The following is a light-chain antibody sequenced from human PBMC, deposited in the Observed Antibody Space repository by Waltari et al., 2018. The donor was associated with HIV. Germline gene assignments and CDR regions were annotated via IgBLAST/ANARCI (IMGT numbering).Light chain of an antibody. CDR1: SSDVGGYNY. CDR3: SAYAGSNNFLYV. J-gene: IGLJ1*01. CDR2: EVT. Sequence: QSALTQPPSASGSPGQSVTISCTGSSSDVGGYNYVSWYQQHPGKAPKLMIYEVTKPPAWRPYRVSAAKSVNTASLTVSGLRAEDEADYYCSAYAGSNNFLYVFGTGTKITVL. V-gene: IGLV2-8*01.